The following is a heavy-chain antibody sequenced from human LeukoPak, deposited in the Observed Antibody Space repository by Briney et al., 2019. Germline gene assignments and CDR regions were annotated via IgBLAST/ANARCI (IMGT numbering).Heavy chain of an antibody. Sequence: PSETLSLTCTVPGGSISSHYWSWIRQPPGKGLEWIGYIYYSGSTNYNPSLKSRVTISVDTSKNQFSLKLSSVTAADTAVYYCARGGGGYYYDSSGYYRNDAFDIWGQGTMVTVSS. D-gene: IGHD3-22*01. J-gene: IGHJ3*02. CDR1: GGSISSHY. CDR2: IYYSGST. CDR3: ARGGGGYYYDSSGYYRNDAFDI. V-gene: IGHV4-59*08.